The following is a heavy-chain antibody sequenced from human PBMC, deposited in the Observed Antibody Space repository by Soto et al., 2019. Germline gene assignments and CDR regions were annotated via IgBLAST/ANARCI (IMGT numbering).Heavy chain of an antibody. CDR3: ARTLDYGHMDV. V-gene: IGHV4-59*11. D-gene: IGHD3-16*01. CDR1: GDSIRNHY. J-gene: IGHJ6*03. Sequence: SETLSLTCTVSGDSIRNHYWSWIRQSPGKGLEWIGYIYKSGSTKYNPSLKSRLTISVDTSKNQFSLKLTSVTAADTAVFYCARTLDYGHMDVWGKGTTVTVSS. CDR2: IYKSGST.